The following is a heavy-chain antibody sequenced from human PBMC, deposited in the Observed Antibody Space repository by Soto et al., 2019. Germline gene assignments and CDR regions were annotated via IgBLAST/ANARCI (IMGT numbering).Heavy chain of an antibody. J-gene: IGHJ4*02. V-gene: IGHV3-30-3*01. Sequence: GGSLRLSCAASGFSFRTYAMHWVRQAPGKGLECVTFISHDGNNKFYADSVKGRFTISRDNSQNTLSLQMNSLRPEDTTVYFRGSKGGWVRAPFAYGGKGTLVPVPS. CDR1: GFSFRTYA. D-gene: IGHD3-16*01. CDR2: ISHDGNNK. CDR3: GSKGGWVRAPFAY.